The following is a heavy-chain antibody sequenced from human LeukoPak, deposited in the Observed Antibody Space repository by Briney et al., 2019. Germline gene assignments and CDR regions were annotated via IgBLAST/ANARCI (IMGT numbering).Heavy chain of an antibody. J-gene: IGHJ5*02. CDR1: GYTFTGYH. CDR2: INPNSGGT. D-gene: IGHD5-18*01. V-gene: IGHV1-2*06. Sequence: AASVKVSCKASGYTFTGYHMHWVQQAPGQGLEWMGRINPNSGGTNYAQKFQGRVTMTRDTSISTAYMELSRLRSDDTAVYYCARAAIVRGYSYVFDPWGQGTLVTVSS. CDR3: ARAAIVRGYSYVFDP.